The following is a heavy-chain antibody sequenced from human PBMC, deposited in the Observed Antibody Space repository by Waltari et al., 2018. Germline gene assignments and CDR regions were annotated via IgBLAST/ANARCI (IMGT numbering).Heavy chain of an antibody. CDR2: IKQDGSEK. J-gene: IGHJ6*02. Sequence: EVQLVESGGGLVQPGGSLRLSCAASGFTFSSYWMSWVRQAPGKGLEWVANIKQDGSEKYYVDSVKGRFTISRDNAKNSLYLQMNSLRAEDTAVYYCARDRTTIFGVVTGVYYYYYGMDGWGQGTTVTVS. V-gene: IGHV3-7*01. D-gene: IGHD3-3*01. CDR3: ARDRTTIFGVVTGVYYYYYGMDG. CDR1: GFTFSSYW.